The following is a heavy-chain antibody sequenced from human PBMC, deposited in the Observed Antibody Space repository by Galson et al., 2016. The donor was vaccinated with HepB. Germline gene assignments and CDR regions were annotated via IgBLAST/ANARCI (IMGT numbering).Heavy chain of an antibody. V-gene: IGHV3-30-3*01. Sequence: SLRLSCAASEFTFSSYAMHWVRQAPGKGLEWVAVISYDGSNKHYADSVKVRFTISRDNSKNTLYLQMNSLRAEDTALYYCARDMVNKARDYYYGMVVWGQGTTVTVSS. D-gene: IGHD3-10*01. CDR2: ISYDGSNK. CDR1: EFTFSSYA. J-gene: IGHJ6*02. CDR3: ARDMVNKARDYYYGMVV.